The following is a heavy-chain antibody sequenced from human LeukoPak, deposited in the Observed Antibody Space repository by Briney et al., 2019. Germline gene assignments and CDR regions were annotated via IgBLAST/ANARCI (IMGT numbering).Heavy chain of an antibody. V-gene: IGHV4-34*01. CDR1: GGSFSGYY. J-gene: IGHJ5*02. Sequence: PSETLPLTCAVYGGSFSGYYWSWIRQPPGKGLEWIGEINHSGSTNYNPSLKSRVTISVDTSKNQFSLKLSSVTAADTAVYYCARDLRITIFGVVVSNWFDPWGRGTLVTVSS. D-gene: IGHD3-3*01. CDR3: ARDLRITIFGVVVSNWFDP. CDR2: INHSGST.